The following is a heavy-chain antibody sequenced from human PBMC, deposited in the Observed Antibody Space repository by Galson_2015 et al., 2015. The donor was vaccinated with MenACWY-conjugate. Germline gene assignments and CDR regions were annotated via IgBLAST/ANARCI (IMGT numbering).Heavy chain of an antibody. CDR1: RFTFSSSG. CDR3: AKDRRYYDSSGPRTDPGVENYYFYMDV. CDR2: IRYDGGDK. D-gene: IGHD3-22*01. Sequence: SLRLSCAASRFTFSSSGMHWVRQAPGKGLEWVAFIRYDGGDKYYADSVKGRFTISRDNSKNTLYLQVNSLRAEDTAVYYCAKDRRYYDSSGPRTDPGVENYYFYMDVWGKGTTVTVSS. V-gene: IGHV3-30*02. J-gene: IGHJ6*03.